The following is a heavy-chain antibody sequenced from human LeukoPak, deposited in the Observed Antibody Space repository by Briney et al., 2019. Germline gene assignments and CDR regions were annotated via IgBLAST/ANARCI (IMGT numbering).Heavy chain of an antibody. Sequence: GGSLTLSCEASGFTFSSYAMSWVRQAPGKGLEWVSAISGSGGSTYYADSVKGRFTISRDNSKNTLYLQMNSLRAEDTAVYYCAKGSEEWLIYFDYWGQGTLVTVSS. D-gene: IGHD3-3*01. V-gene: IGHV3-23*01. CDR1: GFTFSSYA. CDR3: AKGSEEWLIYFDY. CDR2: ISGSGGST. J-gene: IGHJ4*02.